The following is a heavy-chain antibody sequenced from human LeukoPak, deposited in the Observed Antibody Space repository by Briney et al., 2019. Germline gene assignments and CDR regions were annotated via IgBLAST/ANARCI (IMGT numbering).Heavy chain of an antibody. V-gene: IGHV4-31*03. CDR1: GGSISSGGYY. Sequence: SETLSLTCTVFGGSISSGGYYWSWIRQHPGKGLEWIGYIYFTGSTDYNPSLKSRVTISLDRSKNQFSLNLISVTAANTAVYYCARSGADYDILTGIFAYWGQGTLVTVSS. CDR3: ARSGADYDILTGIFAY. J-gene: IGHJ4*02. D-gene: IGHD3-9*01. CDR2: IYFTGST.